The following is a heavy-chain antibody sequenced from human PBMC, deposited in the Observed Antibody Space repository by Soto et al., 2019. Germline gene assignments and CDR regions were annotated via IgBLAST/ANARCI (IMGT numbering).Heavy chain of an antibody. CDR3: AKDQYDYVWGSVLYY. D-gene: IGHD3-16*01. CDR2: ISYDGSNK. V-gene: IGHV3-30*18. CDR1: GFTFSSYG. J-gene: IGHJ4*02. Sequence: QVQLVESGGGVVQPGRSLRLSCAASGFTFSSYGMHWVRQAPGKGLEWVAVISYDGSNKYYADSVKGRFTISRDNSKNTLYLQMNSLRAEDTAVYYCAKDQYDYVWGSVLYYWGQGTLVTVSS.